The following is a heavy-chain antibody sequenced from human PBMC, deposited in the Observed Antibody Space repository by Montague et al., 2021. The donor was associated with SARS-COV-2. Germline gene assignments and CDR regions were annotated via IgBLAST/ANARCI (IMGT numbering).Heavy chain of an antibody. CDR2: IYYSGNT. CDR3: ASLGSPAYCGGDCYLRDYGMDV. V-gene: IGHV4-59*04. J-gene: IGHJ6*02. CDR1: GGSSSSDY. Sequence: SETLSLTCTVSGGSSSSDYWSWVRQPPGKGLEWIGTIYYSGNTYSNPSLKSRVTISMDTSKSQVSLKINSVTAADTAVYFCASLGSPAYCGGDCYLRDYGMDVWGQGTRVTVSS. D-gene: IGHD2-21*02.